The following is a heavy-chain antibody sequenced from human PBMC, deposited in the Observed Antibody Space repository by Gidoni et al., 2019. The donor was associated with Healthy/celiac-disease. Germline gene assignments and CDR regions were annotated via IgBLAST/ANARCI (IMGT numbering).Heavy chain of an antibody. CDR3: APRVPLS. J-gene: IGHJ4*02. Sequence: EVQLLESGGGLVQTGGSLRLSCAACGFTFSSDAMSWVGRAPGKGLEWVSAISGSGGSTYYADSVKGRFTISRDNSKNTLYLQMNSLRAEDTAVYYCAPRVPLSWGQGTLVTVSS. D-gene: IGHD3-16*01. CDR2: ISGSGGST. V-gene: IGHV3-23*01. CDR1: GFTFSSDA.